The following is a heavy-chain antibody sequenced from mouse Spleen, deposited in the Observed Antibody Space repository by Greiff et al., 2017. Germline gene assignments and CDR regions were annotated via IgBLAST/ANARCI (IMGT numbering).Heavy chain of an antibody. Sequence: EVNVVESGGGLVKPGGSLKLSCAASGFTFSSYAMSWVRQTPEKRLEWVATISSGGSYTYYPDSVKGRFTISRDNAKNTLYLQMSSLRSEDTAMYYCAREGILGGAMDYWGQGTSVTVSS. V-gene: IGHV5-9-1*01. CDR2: ISSGGSYT. CDR1: GFTFSSYA. D-gene: IGHD3-3*01. J-gene: IGHJ4*01. CDR3: AREGILGGAMDY.